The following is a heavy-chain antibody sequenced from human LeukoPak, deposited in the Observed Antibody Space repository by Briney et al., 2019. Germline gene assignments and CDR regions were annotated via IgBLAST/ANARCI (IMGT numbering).Heavy chain of an antibody. CDR1: GGASSNFP. CDR3: ASGGSRGYYYHDF. D-gene: IGHD3-22*01. CDR2: IIPISGIV. V-gene: IGHV1-69*05. Sequence: ASVKVSCXASGGASSNFPISWVRQAPGQGLQWMGAIIPISGIVNYAQKFQGRVTITRDESTGTAYMELSSLTSEDTAVYYCASGGSRGYYYHDFWGQGTQVTVSS. J-gene: IGHJ4*02.